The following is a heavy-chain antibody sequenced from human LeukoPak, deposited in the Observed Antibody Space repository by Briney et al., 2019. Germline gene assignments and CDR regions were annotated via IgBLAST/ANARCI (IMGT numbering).Heavy chain of an antibody. CDR3: AARRVYYFDY. Sequence: GGSLRLSCAASGFTFSSYAMSWVRQAPGKGLEWVSAISGSGGSTYYADSVKGRFAISRDNSKNTLYLQMNSLRAEDTAVYYCAARRVYYFDYWGQGTLVTVSS. D-gene: IGHD6-13*01. CDR2: ISGSGGST. CDR1: GFTFSSYA. V-gene: IGHV3-23*01. J-gene: IGHJ4*02.